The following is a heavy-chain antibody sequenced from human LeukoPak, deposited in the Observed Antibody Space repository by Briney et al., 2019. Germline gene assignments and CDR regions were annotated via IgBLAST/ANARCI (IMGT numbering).Heavy chain of an antibody. CDR2: IKEDGSEK. V-gene: IGHV3-7*01. CDR3: TRRPYSSSWYYFDY. J-gene: IGHJ4*02. Sequence: GSLRLSCAASGFTFSSYWMSWVRQAPGKGLEWVADIKEDGSEKYYVDSVKGRFTISRDNAKNSLYLQMSSLRVEDTAVYYCTRRPYSSSWYYFDYWGQGTLVTVSS. D-gene: IGHD6-13*01. CDR1: GFTFSSYW.